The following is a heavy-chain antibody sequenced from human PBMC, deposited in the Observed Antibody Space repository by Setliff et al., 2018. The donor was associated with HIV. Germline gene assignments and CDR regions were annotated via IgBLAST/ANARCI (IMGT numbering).Heavy chain of an antibody. Sequence: PSETLSLTCTVSGGSISSGSYYWSWIRQPAGKGLEWIGRIYTSGSTNYNPSLKSRVTISVDTSKNQFSLNLTSVTAADTAVYYCARGRFVGFDYWGQGTLVTVSS. CDR1: GGSISSGSYY. V-gene: IGHV4-61*02. J-gene: IGHJ4*02. CDR3: ARGRFVGFDY. CDR2: IYTSGST. D-gene: IGHD3-16*02.